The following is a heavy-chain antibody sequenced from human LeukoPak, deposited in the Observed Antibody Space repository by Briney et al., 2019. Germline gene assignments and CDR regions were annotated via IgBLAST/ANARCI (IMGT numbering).Heavy chain of an antibody. V-gene: IGHV3-30*18. Sequence: PGGSLRLSCAASGFTFSSYGMHWVRQAPGKGLEWVAVISYDGSNKYYADSVKGRFTISRDNSKNTPYLQMNSLRAEDTAVYYCAKVRLPGIAAAGTFDYWGQGTLVTVSS. CDR2: ISYDGSNK. J-gene: IGHJ4*02. CDR1: GFTFSSYG. CDR3: AKVRLPGIAAAGTFDY. D-gene: IGHD6-13*01.